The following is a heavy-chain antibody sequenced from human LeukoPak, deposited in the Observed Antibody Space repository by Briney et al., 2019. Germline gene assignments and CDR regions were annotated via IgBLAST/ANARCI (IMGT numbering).Heavy chain of an antibody. D-gene: IGHD1-14*01. CDR3: ARDEPRAPNDY. CDR1: GYTFTSYG. J-gene: IGHJ4*02. Sequence: GASAKVSCEASGYTFTSYGISRVRQAPGQGLEWMGWISAYNGNTNYAQKLQGRVTMTTDTSTSTAYMELRSLRSDDTAVYYCARDEPRAPNDYWGQGTLVTVSS. CDR2: ISAYNGNT. V-gene: IGHV1-18*01.